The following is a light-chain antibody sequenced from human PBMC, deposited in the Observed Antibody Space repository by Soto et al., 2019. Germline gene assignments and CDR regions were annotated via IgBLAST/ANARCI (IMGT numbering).Light chain of an antibody. Sequence: QSVLTQPPSASGSPGQSVTISCTGTSSDVGGYDYVSWYQQHPGKAPKLIIYEVNERPSGVPDRFSGSKSGNTASLTVTGLQTEDEADYYCSSYAGSNNLIFGGRTKLTVL. CDR1: SSDVGGYDY. J-gene: IGLJ2*01. CDR3: SSYAGSNNLI. V-gene: IGLV2-8*01. CDR2: EVN.